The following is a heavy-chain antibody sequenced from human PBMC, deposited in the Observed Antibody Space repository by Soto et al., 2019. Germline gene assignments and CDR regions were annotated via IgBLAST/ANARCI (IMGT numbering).Heavy chain of an antibody. V-gene: IGHV4-30-4*01. CDR1: GGSISSGGYY. CDR3: AIARITMIVVAPGMYHRYDP. J-gene: IGHJ5*02. Sequence: QVQLQESGPGLVTSSQTLSLTCTVSGGSISSGGYYWSWIRQPPGKGLEWVGYIYYSGSTYYNPYLMCRLTISVDTPKNNFSLNLSSVSAADTAVYYHAIARITMIVVAPGMYHRYDPRGKRTLVTVSS. CDR2: IYYSGST. D-gene: IGHD3-22*01.